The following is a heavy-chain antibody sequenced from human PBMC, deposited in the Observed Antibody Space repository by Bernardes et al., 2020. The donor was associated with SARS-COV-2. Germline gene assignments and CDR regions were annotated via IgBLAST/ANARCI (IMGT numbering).Heavy chain of an antibody. D-gene: IGHD6-19*01. V-gene: IGHV1-2*02. CDR3: ASVTYSNGSDFDY. Sequence: ASVKVSCKASGYTFTDHYIHWVRQCPGQGLEWMGLIYPSNGYRNYAQKFQGRVTMTRDTSISTAYMELSSLRSDDTAVYYCASVTYSNGSDFDYWGQGTLVTVSS. CDR2: IYPSNGYR. J-gene: IGHJ4*02. CDR1: GYTFTDHY.